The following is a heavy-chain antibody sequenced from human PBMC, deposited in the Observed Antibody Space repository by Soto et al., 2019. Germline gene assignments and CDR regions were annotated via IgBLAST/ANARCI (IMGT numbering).Heavy chain of an antibody. CDR3: AREFSIDGMDV. D-gene: IGHD6-6*01. Sequence: PGGSLRLSCAASGFTFSDHYMDWVRQAPGKGLEWVGRTRNKANSYTTEYAASVKGRFTISRDDSKNSLYLQMNSLRTEDTAVYYCAREFSIDGMDVWGQGTTVTVSS. CDR1: GFTFSDHY. J-gene: IGHJ6*02. CDR2: TRNKANSYTT. V-gene: IGHV3-72*01.